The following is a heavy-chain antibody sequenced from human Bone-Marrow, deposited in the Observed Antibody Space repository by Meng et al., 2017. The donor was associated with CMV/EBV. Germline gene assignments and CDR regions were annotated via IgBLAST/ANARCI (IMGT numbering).Heavy chain of an antibody. CDR2: IIPIFGTA. CDR3: ARGVAVADYYYGMDV. D-gene: IGHD6-19*01. J-gene: IGHJ6*01. V-gene: IGHV1-69*05. Sequence: SVKVSCKASGGTFSSYAISWVRQAPGQGLEWMGGIIPIFGTANYAQKFQGRVTITTDESTSTAYMELSSLRSEDTAVYYCARGVAVADYYYGMDVWGQGTTVTGSS. CDR1: GGTFSSYA.